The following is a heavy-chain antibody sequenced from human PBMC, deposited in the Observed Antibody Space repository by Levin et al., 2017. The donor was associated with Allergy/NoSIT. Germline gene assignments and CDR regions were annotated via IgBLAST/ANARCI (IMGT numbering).Heavy chain of an antibody. CDR1: GGSISSYY. D-gene: IGHD4-17*01. V-gene: IGHV4-59*01. CDR2: IYYSGST. Sequence: SQTLSLTCTVSGGSISSYYWSWIRQPPGKGLEWIGYIYYSGSTNYNPSLKSRVTISVDTSKNQFSLKLSSVTAADTAVYYCARAAGYGDADYWGQGTLVTVSS. J-gene: IGHJ4*02. CDR3: ARAAGYGDADY.